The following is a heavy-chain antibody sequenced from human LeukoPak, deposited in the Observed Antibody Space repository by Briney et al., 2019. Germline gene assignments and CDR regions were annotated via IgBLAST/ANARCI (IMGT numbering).Heavy chain of an antibody. CDR1: GYSISSGFY. V-gene: IGHV4-38-2*02. CDR2: IYHSGST. Sequence: SETLSLTCSVSGYSISSGFYWGWIRQPPGKGLEWIGEIYHSGSTNYNPSLKSRVTISVDKSKNQFSLKLSSVTAADTAVYYCARRNGGDFDYWGQGTLVTVSS. J-gene: IGHJ4*02. CDR3: ARRNGGDFDY. D-gene: IGHD1-1*01.